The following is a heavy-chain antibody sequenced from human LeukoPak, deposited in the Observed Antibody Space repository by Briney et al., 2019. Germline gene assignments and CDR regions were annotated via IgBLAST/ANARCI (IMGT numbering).Heavy chain of an antibody. Sequence: PGGSLRLSCAASGFTFSSYAISWVRQAPGKGLEWVSGISGSGGSTYYADSVKGRFTISRDNSRNTLYLQMNSPRAEDTAVYYCASLPGYSSGWYEVNYWVQGALVTDSS. CDR2: ISGSGGST. CDR3: ASLPGYSSGWYEVNY. J-gene: IGHJ4*02. CDR1: GFTFSSYA. D-gene: IGHD6-13*01. V-gene: IGHV3-23*01.